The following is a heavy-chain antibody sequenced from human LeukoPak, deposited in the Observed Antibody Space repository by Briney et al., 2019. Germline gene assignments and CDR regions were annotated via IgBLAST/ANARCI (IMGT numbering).Heavy chain of an antibody. CDR3: ARDLYYYGSGSFGKYYYYGMDV. J-gene: IGHJ6*02. CDR1: GFTFSTYA. D-gene: IGHD3-10*01. CDR2: ISSSGGNP. V-gene: IGHV3-23*01. Sequence: GGSLRLSCAASGFTFSTYAMSWVRQAPGKGLEWVSAISSSGGNPYYADSVKGRFTISRDNSKNTLYLQMNSLRAEDTAVYYCARDLYYYGSGSFGKYYYYGMDVWGQGTTVTVSS.